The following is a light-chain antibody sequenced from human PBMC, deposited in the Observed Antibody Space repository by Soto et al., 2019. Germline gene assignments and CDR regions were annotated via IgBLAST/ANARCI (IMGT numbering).Light chain of an antibody. CDR2: KDS. CDR3: YSVADNNLGV. CDR1: VLAKKY. V-gene: IGLV3-27*01. Sequence: SYELTQPSSVSVSPGQTARFTCSGDVLAKKYARWFQQKPGQAPVLVIYKDSERPSGIPERFSGFSSGTTVTLTISGAQVEDEADYYCYSVADNNLGVFGGGTKLPS. J-gene: IGLJ2*01.